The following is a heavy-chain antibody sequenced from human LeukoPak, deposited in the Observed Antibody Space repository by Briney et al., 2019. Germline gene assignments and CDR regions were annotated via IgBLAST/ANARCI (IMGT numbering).Heavy chain of an antibody. CDR2: ISAYNGNT. CDR3: ARYVIYYDSSGYLSS. V-gene: IGHV1-18*01. Sequence: ASVKVSCKASGYTFTSYGISWVRQAPGQGLEWMGWISAYNGNTNYAQKLQGRVTMTTDTSTSTAYMELRSLRSDDTAVYYCARYVIYYDSSGYLSSWGQGTLVTVSS. CDR1: GYTFTSYG. J-gene: IGHJ4*02. D-gene: IGHD3-22*01.